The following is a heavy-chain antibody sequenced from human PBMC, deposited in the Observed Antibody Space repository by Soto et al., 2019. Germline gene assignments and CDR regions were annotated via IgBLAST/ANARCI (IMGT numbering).Heavy chain of an antibody. CDR3: ARAQTTGWYVSN. D-gene: IGHD6-19*01. V-gene: IGHV3-7*01. CDR2: IKQDGSEK. CDR1: GFNFGSYW. J-gene: IGHJ4*02. Sequence: EVQLVESGGGLVQPGGSLRLSCSATGFNFGSYWMTWVRQAPGKGLEWVANIKQDGSEKYYVDSVKGRFTISIDNAENSLYLQLNSLRTEDTAVYYCARAQTTGWYVSNWGQGTLVSVSS.